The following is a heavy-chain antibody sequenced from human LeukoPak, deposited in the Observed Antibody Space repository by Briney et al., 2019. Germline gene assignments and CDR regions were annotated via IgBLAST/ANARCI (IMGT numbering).Heavy chain of an antibody. D-gene: IGHD5-18*01. V-gene: IGHV4-39*07. CDR1: GASISSSSYY. Sequence: SETLSLTCTVSGASISSSSYYWGWLRQPPGTGLEWIGSIYYSGSTYYNPSLKSRVTISVDTSKNQFSLKLSSVTAADTAVYYCARTEESGYSYGYFGYYYYMDVWGKGTTVTVSS. J-gene: IGHJ6*03. CDR3: ARTEESGYSYGYFGYYYYMDV. CDR2: IYYSGST.